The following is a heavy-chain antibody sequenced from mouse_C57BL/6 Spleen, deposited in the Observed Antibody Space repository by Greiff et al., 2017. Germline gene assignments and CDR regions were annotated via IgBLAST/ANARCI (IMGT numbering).Heavy chain of an antibody. CDR3: ARSPYGRYYFDY. CDR2: INPNNGGT. V-gene: IGHV1-18*01. D-gene: IGHD1-1*02. CDR1: GYTFTDYN. Sequence: VQLQQSGPELVKPGASVKIPCKASGYTFTDYNMDWVKQSHGKSLEWIGDINPNNGGTIYNQKFKGKATLTVDKSSSTAYMELRSLTSEDTAVYYCARSPYGRYYFDYWGQGTTLTVSS. J-gene: IGHJ2*01.